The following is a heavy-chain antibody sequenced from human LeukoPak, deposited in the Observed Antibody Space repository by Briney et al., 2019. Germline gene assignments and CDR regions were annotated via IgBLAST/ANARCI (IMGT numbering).Heavy chain of an antibody. V-gene: IGHV1-2*02. D-gene: IGHD1-1*01. J-gene: IGHJ4*02. CDR1: GYTFTDYY. Sequence: ASVTVSCTASGYTFTDYYMHWVRQAPGQGLEWMGWINTNSGGTNYAQKLKGRVTISADTSISTAYMDVSCLSFDDTAVYYCARKALVGSGTLFDFWGQGILVTVSS. CDR3: ARKALVGSGTLFDF. CDR2: INTNSGGT.